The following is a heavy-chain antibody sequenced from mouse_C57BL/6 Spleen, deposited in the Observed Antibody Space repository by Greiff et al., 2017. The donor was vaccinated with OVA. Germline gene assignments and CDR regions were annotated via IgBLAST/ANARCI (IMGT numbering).Heavy chain of an antibody. V-gene: IGHV1-52*01. D-gene: IGHD1-1*01. CDR3: ARTTVVPYYFDY. Sequence: VQLQQPGAELVRPGSSVKLSCKASGYTFTSYWMHWVKQRPIQGLEWIGNIDPSDSETHYNQKFKDKATLTVDKSSSTAYMQLSSLTSEDSAVYYCARTTVVPYYFDYWGQGTTLTVSS. J-gene: IGHJ2*01. CDR1: GYTFTSYW. CDR2: IDPSDSET.